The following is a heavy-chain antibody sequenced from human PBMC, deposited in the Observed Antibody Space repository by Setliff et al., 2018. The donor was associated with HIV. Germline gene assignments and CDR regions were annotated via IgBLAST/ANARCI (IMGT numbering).Heavy chain of an antibody. CDR3: ARLGSGWSDSYYYAMDV. J-gene: IGHJ6*02. D-gene: IGHD6-19*01. V-gene: IGHV1-18*01. CDR2: ISPYIGHT. Sequence: VQVSCKPSGGTFNNYAISWVRQAPGHGLEWMGWISPYIGHTNYAQNFQGRVTMTIDTSTSTAYMELRSLRSDDTAVYFCARLGSGWSDSYYYAMDVWGQGTTVTVSS. CDR1: GGTFNNYA.